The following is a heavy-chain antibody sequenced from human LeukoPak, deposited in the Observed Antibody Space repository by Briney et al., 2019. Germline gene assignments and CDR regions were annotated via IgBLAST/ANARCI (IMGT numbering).Heavy chain of an antibody. CDR2: IYYSGST. CDR1: GGSISSGGYS. D-gene: IGHD1-26*01. CDR3: ARNNKWDWFDP. V-gene: IGHV4-30-4*07. J-gene: IGHJ5*02. Sequence: SETLSLTCAVSGGSISSGGYSWSWIRQPPGKRLEWIGYIYYSGSTYYNPSLKSRVTITVDTSKNQFSLKLSSVTAADTAVYYCARNNKWDWFDPWGQGTLVTVSS.